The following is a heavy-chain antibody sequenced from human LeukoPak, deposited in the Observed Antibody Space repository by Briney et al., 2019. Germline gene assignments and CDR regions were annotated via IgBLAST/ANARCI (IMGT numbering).Heavy chain of an antibody. J-gene: IGHJ4*02. Sequence: SETLSLTCAVYGGSFSDYYWSWIRQPPGKGLEWIGEINHSGSTNYNPSLKSRVTISVDTSKNQFSLKLSSVTAADTAVYYCAGSIAARLDYWGQGTLATVSS. V-gene: IGHV4-34*01. D-gene: IGHD6-6*01. CDR3: AGSIAARLDY. CDR2: INHSGST. CDR1: GGSFSDYY.